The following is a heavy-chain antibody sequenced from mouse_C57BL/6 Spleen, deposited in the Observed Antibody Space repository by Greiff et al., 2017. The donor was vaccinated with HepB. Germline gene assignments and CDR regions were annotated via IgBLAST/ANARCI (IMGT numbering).Heavy chain of an antibody. D-gene: IGHD1-1*01. J-gene: IGHJ4*01. CDR1: GFTFSDYY. V-gene: IGHV5-16*01. CDR3: ARGGDYYDSRGAMDY. Sequence: EVKLMESEGGLVQPGSSMKLSCTASGFTFSDYYMAWVRQVPEKGLEWVANINYDGSSTYYLDSLKSRFIISRDNAKNNLYLQMSSLKSEDTATYYCARGGDYYDSRGAMDYWGQGTSVTVSS. CDR2: INYDGSST.